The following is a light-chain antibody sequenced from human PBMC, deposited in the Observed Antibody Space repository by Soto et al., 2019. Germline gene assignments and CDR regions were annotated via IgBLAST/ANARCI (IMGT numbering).Light chain of an antibody. CDR1: QNIINY. CDR3: QQSYSTVLFT. Sequence: DIQMTQSPSSLSASVGDRVTITCRASQNIINYLNWYQQKPGKAPKLLISAASALQNGVPSRFSGSGSGTHFTLTISSLQPEDFATYYCQQSYSTVLFTFGQGTRLEIK. J-gene: IGKJ5*01. CDR2: AAS. V-gene: IGKV1-39*01.